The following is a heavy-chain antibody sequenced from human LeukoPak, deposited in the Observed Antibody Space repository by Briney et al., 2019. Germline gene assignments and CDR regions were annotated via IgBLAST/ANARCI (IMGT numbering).Heavy chain of an antibody. J-gene: IGHJ4*02. CDR2: IYYSGST. D-gene: IGHD6-13*01. V-gene: IGHV4-39*07. Sequence: SETLSLTCTVSGGSISSSSYYWGWIRQPPGKGLEWIGSIYYSGSTYYNPSLKSRVTISVDTSKNQFSLKLSSVTAADTAVYYCARVKAAAGTGYYFDYWGQGTLVTVSS. CDR1: GGSISSSSYY. CDR3: ARVKAAAGTGYYFDY.